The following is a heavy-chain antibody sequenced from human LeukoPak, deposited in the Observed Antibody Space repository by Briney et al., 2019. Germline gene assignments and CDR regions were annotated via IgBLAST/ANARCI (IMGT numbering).Heavy chain of an antibody. Sequence: SETLSLTCAVYGGSFSGYYWSWIRQPPGKGLEWIGEINHSGSTNYNPSLKSRVTISVDTSKNQFSLKLSSVTAADTAVYYCARGSPTRREYYFDYWGQGTLVTVSS. V-gene: IGHV4-34*01. J-gene: IGHJ4*02. CDR2: INHSGST. CDR1: GGSFSGYY. D-gene: IGHD3-10*01. CDR3: ARGSPTRREYYFDY.